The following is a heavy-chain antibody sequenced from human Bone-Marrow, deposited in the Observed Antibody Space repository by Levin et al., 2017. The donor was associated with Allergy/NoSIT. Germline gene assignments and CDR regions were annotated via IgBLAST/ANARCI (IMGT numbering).Heavy chain of an antibody. J-gene: IGHJ6*02. CDR1: GGTNYI. CDR3: ARGRPSGQLQYDYYYFAMDV. Sequence: AASVKVSCKASGGTNYIFNWVRQAPGQGLEWMGGLIPVYGTPNYAQKFQGRVTITADESTSTAYMELSRLTSEDTAMYYCARGRPSGQLQYDYYYFAMDVWGQGTTVTVSS. V-gene: IGHV1-69*13. D-gene: IGHD2-2*02. CDR2: LIPVYGTP.